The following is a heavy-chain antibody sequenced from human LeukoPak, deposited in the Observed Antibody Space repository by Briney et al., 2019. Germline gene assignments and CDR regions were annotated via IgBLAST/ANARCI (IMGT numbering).Heavy chain of an antibody. CDR3: ARVPQNGDPDY. V-gene: IGHV4-59*01. J-gene: IGHJ4*02. CDR1: GCSISSYY. Sequence: SETLSLTCTVSGCSISSYYWSWIRQPPGKGLEWIGYIYYSGSTNYNPSLKSRVTISVDTSKNQFSLKLSSVTAADTAVYYCARVPQNGDPDYWGQGTLVTVSS. D-gene: IGHD2-21*02. CDR2: IYYSGST.